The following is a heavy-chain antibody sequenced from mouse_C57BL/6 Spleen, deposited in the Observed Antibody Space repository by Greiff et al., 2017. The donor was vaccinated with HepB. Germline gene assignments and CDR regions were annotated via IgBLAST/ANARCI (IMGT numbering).Heavy chain of an antibody. CDR3: ARREDYYVLYAMDY. CDR1: GFSLSTSGMG. CDR2: IYWDDDK. D-gene: IGHD1-1*01. V-gene: IGHV8-12*01. Sequence: QVTLKESGPGILQSSQTLSLTCSFSGFSLSTSGMGVSWIRQPSGKGLEWLAHIYWDDDKRYNPSLKSRLTISKDTSRNQVFLKITSVDTADTATYYCARREDYYVLYAMDYWGQGTSVTVSS. J-gene: IGHJ4*01.